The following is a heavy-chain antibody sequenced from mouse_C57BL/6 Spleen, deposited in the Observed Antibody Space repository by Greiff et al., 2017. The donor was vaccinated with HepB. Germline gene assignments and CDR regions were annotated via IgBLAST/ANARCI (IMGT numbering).Heavy chain of an antibody. J-gene: IGHJ4*01. CDR3: ARRRRTTVVEDYAMDY. CDR2: ISNLAYSI. Sequence: EVQLVESGGGVVQPGGSLKLSCAASGFTFSDYGMAWVRQAPRKGPEWVAFISNLAYSIYYADTVTGRFTISRENAKNTLYLEMSSLRSEDTAMYYCARRRRTTVVEDYAMDYWGQGTSVTVSS. D-gene: IGHD1-1*01. CDR1: GFTFSDYG. V-gene: IGHV5-15*01.